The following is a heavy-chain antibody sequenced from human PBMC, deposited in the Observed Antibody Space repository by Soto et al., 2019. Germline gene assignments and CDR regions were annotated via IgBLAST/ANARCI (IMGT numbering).Heavy chain of an antibody. CDR1: GFTFSSYA. CDR2: ISGSGGST. V-gene: IGHV3-23*01. D-gene: IGHD6-13*01. Sequence: ESGGGLVQPGGSLRLSCAASGFTFSSYAMSWVRQAPGKGLEWVSAISGSGGSTYYADSVKGRFTISRDNSKNTLYLQMNRLRAEDTAVYYCAKDLRYSSSWEDFDYWGQGTLVTVSS. J-gene: IGHJ4*02. CDR3: AKDLRYSSSWEDFDY.